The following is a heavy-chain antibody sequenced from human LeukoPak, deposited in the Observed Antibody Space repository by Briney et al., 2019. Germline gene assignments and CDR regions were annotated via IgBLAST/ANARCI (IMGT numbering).Heavy chain of an antibody. V-gene: IGHV4-61*02. D-gene: IGHD1-26*01. J-gene: IGHJ5*02. CDR1: GGSISSGSYY. CDR2: IYTSGST. Sequence: PSQTLSLTCTVSGGSISSGSYYWSWIRQPAGKGLEWIGRIYTSGSTNYNPSLKSRVTISVDTSKSQFSLKLSSVTAADTAVYYCARDPYSGSYDWFDPWGQGTLVTVPS. CDR3: ARDPYSGSYDWFDP.